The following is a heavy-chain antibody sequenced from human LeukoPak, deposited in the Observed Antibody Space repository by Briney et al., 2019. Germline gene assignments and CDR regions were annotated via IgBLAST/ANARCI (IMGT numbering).Heavy chain of an antibody. Sequence: RASVKVSCKASGGTFSSYAISWVRQAPGQGLEWMGGIIPIFGTANYAQKFQGRVTITADESTSTAYMELSSLRSEDTAVYYCASRGAYYDFWSGYPLWGQGTLVTVSS. D-gene: IGHD3-3*01. CDR2: IIPIFGTA. CDR1: GGTFSSYA. CDR3: ASRGAYYDFWSGYPL. J-gene: IGHJ4*02. V-gene: IGHV1-69*13.